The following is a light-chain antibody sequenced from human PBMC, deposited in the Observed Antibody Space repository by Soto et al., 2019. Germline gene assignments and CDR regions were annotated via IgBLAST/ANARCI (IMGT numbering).Light chain of an antibody. CDR3: QQRGDRPMYT. J-gene: IGKJ2*01. CDR2: EAF. Sequence: EIVLTQSPGTLSLSPGERATLSCRASRGVPPFAWYKQKPGQAPRALMSEAFPRPSGTPASFSGSGSGTDFTLSISSLEPEDFAVYYCQQRGDRPMYTFGQGTILEI. CDR1: RGVPP. V-gene: IGKV3-11*01.